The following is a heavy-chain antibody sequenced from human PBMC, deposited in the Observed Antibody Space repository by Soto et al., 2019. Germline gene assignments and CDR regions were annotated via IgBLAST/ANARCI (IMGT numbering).Heavy chain of an antibody. V-gene: IGHV4-39*02. D-gene: IGHD3-9*01. Sequence: SETLSLTCTVSGGSVSSSSYYWGWVRQPPGKGLEWIGSVYYSGSTYYNPSLESRVTISVDKSKNQFSLKLMSLSAADTAVYYCARDRGYFDWFESYYYYYMDVWGKGTTVTVSS. CDR3: ARDRGYFDWFESYYYYYMDV. J-gene: IGHJ6*03. CDR1: GGSVSSSSYY. CDR2: VYYSGST.